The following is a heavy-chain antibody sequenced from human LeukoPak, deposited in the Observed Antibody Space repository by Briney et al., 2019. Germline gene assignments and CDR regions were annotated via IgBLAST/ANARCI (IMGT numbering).Heavy chain of an antibody. CDR3: ASAPLSCCSGGSCYSCWFDP. CDR1: GGTFSSYA. J-gene: IGHJ5*02. Sequence: SVKVSCKASGGTFSSYAISWVRQAPGQGLEWMGGIIPIFGTANYAQKFQGRVTITTDESTSTAYMELSSLRSEDTAVYYCASAPLSCCSGGSCYSCWFDPWGQGTLVTVSS. V-gene: IGHV1-69*05. D-gene: IGHD2-15*01. CDR2: IIPIFGTA.